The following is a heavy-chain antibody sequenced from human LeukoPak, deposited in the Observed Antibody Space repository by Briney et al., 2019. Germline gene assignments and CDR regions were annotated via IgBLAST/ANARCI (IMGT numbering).Heavy chain of an antibody. Sequence: PGGSLRLSCAASGFTFSSYAMSWVRQAPGKGLEWVSAISGSGGSTYYADSVKGRFTISRDNSKNTLYLQMNSLRAEDTAVYYCAKAGRFLEWLLSAHDYWGQGTLVTVSS. V-gene: IGHV3-23*01. J-gene: IGHJ4*02. CDR3: AKAGRFLEWLLSAHDY. CDR2: ISGSGGST. D-gene: IGHD3-3*01. CDR1: GFTFSSYA.